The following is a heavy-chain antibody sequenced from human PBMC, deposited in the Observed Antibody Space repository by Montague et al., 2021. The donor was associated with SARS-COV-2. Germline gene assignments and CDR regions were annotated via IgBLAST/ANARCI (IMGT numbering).Heavy chain of an antibody. CDR3: ARVWTTEWYEGYFDN. V-gene: IGHV6-1*01. D-gene: IGHD3-3*01. J-gene: IGHJ4*02. CDR2: TYYRSRWYR. Sequence: CAISGDSVSSHTAAWNWLRQSPSRGLEWLGRTYYRSRWYREYAVSVKSRITIDPDTSKNQFSLQLNSVTPEDTAVYYCARVWTTEWYEGYFDNWGQGTLVTVSS. CDR1: GDSVSSHTAA.